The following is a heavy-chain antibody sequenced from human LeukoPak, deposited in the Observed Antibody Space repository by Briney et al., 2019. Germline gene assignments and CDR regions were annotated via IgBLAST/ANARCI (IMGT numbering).Heavy chain of an antibody. V-gene: IGHV1-8*01. D-gene: IGHD4-17*01. CDR1: GYTVTSYD. CDR3: ARAGDKDHSFDP. CDR2: MNPNSGNT. Sequence: ASVTPARNAYGYTVTSYDIKWDRQPNGHGLEWRASMNPNSGNTGYTHKFQARVTLTRNTSLRTAYMALSNLRSEATAVYYCARAGDKDHSFDPWGQGTLATVPS. J-gene: IGHJ5*02.